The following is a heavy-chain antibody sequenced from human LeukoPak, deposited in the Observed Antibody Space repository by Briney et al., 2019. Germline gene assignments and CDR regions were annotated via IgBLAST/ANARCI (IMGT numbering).Heavy chain of an antibody. CDR3: ARTTTVRGTYYMDV. V-gene: IGHV4-39*07. J-gene: IGHJ6*03. Sequence: PSETLSLTCSVSGGSIRSNSYYWGWVRQPPGKGLEWIGEINHSGSTNYNPSLKSRVTISVDTSKNRFSLKLRSVTAADTAVYYCARTTTVRGTYYMDVWGKGTTVTVSS. CDR2: INHSGST. D-gene: IGHD3-10*01. CDR1: GGSIRSNSYY.